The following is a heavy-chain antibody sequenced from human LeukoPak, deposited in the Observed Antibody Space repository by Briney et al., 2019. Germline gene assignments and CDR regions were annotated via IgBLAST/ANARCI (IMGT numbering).Heavy chain of an antibody. D-gene: IGHD3-10*01. J-gene: IGHJ4*02. CDR3: AKDGVVRGLGPYYFDS. CDR1: GFTFTSYA. CDR2: ISYSGGTT. V-gene: IGHV3-23*01. Sequence: GGSLRLSCASSGFTFTSYAVSWVRQAPGKGLEWVSTISYSGGTTYHTDSVKGRFTISRDISKNTVYLQMNSLKAEDTAVYYCAKDGVVRGLGPYYFDSWGQGSLVTVSS.